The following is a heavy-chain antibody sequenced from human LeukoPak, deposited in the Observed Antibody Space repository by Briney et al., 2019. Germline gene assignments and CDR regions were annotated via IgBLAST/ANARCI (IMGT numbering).Heavy chain of an antibody. J-gene: IGHJ6*03. D-gene: IGHD6-19*01. CDR3: ARDSSGWSYHYYYYMDV. CDR1: DGSISSYY. Sequence: SETLSLTCTVSDGSISSYYWSWIRQPPGKGLEWIGYIYYSGSTNYNPSLKSRVTISVDTSKNQFSLKLSSVTAADTAVYYCARDSSGWSYHYYYYMDVWGKGTTVTISS. V-gene: IGHV4-59*12. CDR2: IYYSGST.